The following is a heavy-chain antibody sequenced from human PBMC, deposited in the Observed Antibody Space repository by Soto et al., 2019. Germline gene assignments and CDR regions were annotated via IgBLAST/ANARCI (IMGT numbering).Heavy chain of an antibody. V-gene: IGHV1-46*01. J-gene: IGHJ4*02. CDR3: ARDRADCSGGSCYLHFDH. CDR2: INPSGGST. CDR1: GYSFTSYY. Sequence: ASVKVSCKSSGYSFTSYYMHWVRQAPGQGLEWMGIINPSGGSTSYAQKFQGRVTMTRDTSTSTVYMELSSLRSEDTAVYYCARDRADCSGGSCYLHFDHWGQGTLVTVPS. D-gene: IGHD2-15*01.